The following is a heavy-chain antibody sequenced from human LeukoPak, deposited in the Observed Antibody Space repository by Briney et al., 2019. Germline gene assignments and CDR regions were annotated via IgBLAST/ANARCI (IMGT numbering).Heavy chain of an antibody. CDR2: ISSSGAST. Sequence: GGSLRLSCAASGFTFSSYAMAWVRQAPGKGLERVSTISSSGASTYYADSVKGRFIISRDNSKNTLYLQMNSLRAEDTAVYYCAKWLTYCSGGTCYGGEGYWGQGTLVTVSS. CDR1: GFTFSSYA. D-gene: IGHD2-15*01. J-gene: IGHJ4*02. V-gene: IGHV3-23*01. CDR3: AKWLTYCSGGTCYGGEGY.